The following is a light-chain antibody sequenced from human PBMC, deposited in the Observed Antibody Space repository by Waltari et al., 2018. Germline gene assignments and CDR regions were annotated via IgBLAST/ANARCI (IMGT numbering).Light chain of an antibody. Sequence: DIVRTQSPDSLAGSLGERATITCKSSHSVLYSYNRMNYLALYQQNTGQPPKLLLYCASTRASGASDRFSGSGSGTDFTLTISSLQAEDVAVYYCHQYYTTPRAFGQGTKVEIK. CDR3: HQYYTTPRA. CDR1: HSVLYSYNRMNY. CDR2: CAS. V-gene: IGKV4-1*01. J-gene: IGKJ1*01.